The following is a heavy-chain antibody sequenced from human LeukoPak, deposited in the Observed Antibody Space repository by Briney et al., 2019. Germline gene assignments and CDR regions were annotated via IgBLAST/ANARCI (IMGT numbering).Heavy chain of an antibody. V-gene: IGHV3-74*01. J-gene: IGHJ4*02. CDR1: GFTFSSYS. D-gene: IGHD6-6*01. CDR2: INGNGSST. Sequence: GGSLRLSCAASGFTFSSYSMNWVRQAPGKGLVWVSRINGNGSSTDYADSVKGRFTISRDNAKNTLYLQMNSLRAEDTAVYYCARLSYRPESSIAARPYDYWGQGTLVTVSS. CDR3: ARLSYRPESSIAARPYDY.